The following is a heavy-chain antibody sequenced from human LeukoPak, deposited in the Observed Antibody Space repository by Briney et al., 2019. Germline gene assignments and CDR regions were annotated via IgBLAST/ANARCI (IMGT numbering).Heavy chain of an antibody. D-gene: IGHD3-22*01. Sequence: SETLSLTCTVSDGSISSYFWTWVRQPPGKGLEWIGYIYYSGSTNYNPSLKSRVTISVDTSKNQFSLKLISVTAADTAVYYCVETPNYFYDSSGYLRWGQGTLVTVSS. CDR1: DGSISSYF. CDR3: VETPNYFYDSSGYLR. V-gene: IGHV4-59*12. J-gene: IGHJ1*01. CDR2: IYYSGST.